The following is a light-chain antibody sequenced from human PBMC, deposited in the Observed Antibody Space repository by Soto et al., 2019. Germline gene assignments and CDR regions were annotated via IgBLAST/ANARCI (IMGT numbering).Light chain of an antibody. CDR2: GAS. CDR3: QQYYDWPPLT. Sequence: EIVMTQSPATLSVSPGERATLSCRASQSIMFSLAWYQQKPGQAPRLLISGASTRATGIPARFSGSGSGKEFTLTISSLQSEDFEVYYCQQYYDWPPLTFGGGTKVEIK. CDR1: QSIMFS. J-gene: IGKJ4*01. V-gene: IGKV3-15*01.